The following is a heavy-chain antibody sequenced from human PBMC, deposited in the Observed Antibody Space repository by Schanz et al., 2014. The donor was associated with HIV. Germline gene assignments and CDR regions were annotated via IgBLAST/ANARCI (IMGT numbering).Heavy chain of an antibody. V-gene: IGHV1-8*01. CDR1: GYTFTRYD. J-gene: IGHJ4*02. Sequence: QVQLVQSGAEVKKPGASVKVSCKASGYTFTRYDINWVRQATGQALEWMGWMNPNSGNTGYAQKSQGRVTMTRNTSINTAYMELSSLRSEDTAVYYCARGRFCSGGSCYHDYWGQGTLVTVSS. CDR3: ARGRFCSGGSCYHDY. CDR2: MNPNSGNT. D-gene: IGHD2-15*01.